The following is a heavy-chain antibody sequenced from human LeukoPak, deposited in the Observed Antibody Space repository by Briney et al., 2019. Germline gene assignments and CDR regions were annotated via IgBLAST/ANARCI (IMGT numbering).Heavy chain of an antibody. V-gene: IGHV4-39*01. D-gene: IGHD3-3*01. CDR1: GGSISSSSYY. CDR3: ASHSAPHYDFWSGWS. CDR2: IYYSGST. J-gene: IGHJ4*02. Sequence: SETLSLTCTVSGGSISSSSYYWGWIRQPPGKGLEWIGSIYYSGSTYYNPSLKSRVTISVDTSKNQFSLKLSSVTAADTAVYYCASHSAPHYDFWSGWSWGQGTLVTVSS.